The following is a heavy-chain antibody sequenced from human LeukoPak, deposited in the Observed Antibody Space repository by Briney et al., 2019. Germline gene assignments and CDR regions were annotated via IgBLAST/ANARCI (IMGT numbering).Heavy chain of an antibody. Sequence: SETLSLTCAVYGGSFSGYYWSWIRQPPGKGLEWIGEINHSGSTNYSPSLKSRVTISVDMSKNQFSLKLSSVTAADTAVYYCARGQTIVGATGDFWGQGTLVTVSS. J-gene: IGHJ4*02. CDR1: GGSFSGYY. CDR3: ARGQTIVGATGDF. CDR2: INHSGST. D-gene: IGHD1-26*01. V-gene: IGHV4-34*01.